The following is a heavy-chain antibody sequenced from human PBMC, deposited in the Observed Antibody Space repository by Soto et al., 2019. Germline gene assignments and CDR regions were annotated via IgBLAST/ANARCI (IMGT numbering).Heavy chain of an antibody. D-gene: IGHD3-3*01. CDR3: AKGPRYDFWSGYYPFDY. V-gene: IGHV3-43*02. CDR1: GFTFSSYG. J-gene: IGHJ4*02. Sequence: PGGSLRLSCAASGFTFSSYGMHWVRQAPGKGLEWVSVISWDGGSTYYADSVKGRFTISRDNSKNSLYLQMNSLRTEDTALYYCAKGPRYDFWSGYYPFDYWGQGTLVTVSS. CDR2: ISWDGGST.